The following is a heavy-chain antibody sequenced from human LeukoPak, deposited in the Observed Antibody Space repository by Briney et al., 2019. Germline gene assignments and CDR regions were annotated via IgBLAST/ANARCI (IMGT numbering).Heavy chain of an antibody. CDR3: ARDSGLWFGELFVY. Sequence: GSLRLSCAASGFTFSSYAMSWVRQAPGKGLEWVSSISSSSSYIYYADSVKGRFTISRDNAKNSLYLQMNSLRAEDTAVYYCARDSGLWFGELFVYWGQGTLVTVSS. D-gene: IGHD3-10*01. V-gene: IGHV3-21*01. J-gene: IGHJ4*02. CDR2: ISSSSSYI. CDR1: GFTFSSYA.